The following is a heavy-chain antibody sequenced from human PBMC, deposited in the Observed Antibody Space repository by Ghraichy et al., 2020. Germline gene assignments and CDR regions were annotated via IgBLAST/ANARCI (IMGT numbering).Heavy chain of an antibody. V-gene: IGHV3-7*01. D-gene: IGHD6-13*01. CDR1: GFTFSSYW. CDR3: ARFGSSWAWDSYYFDY. Sequence: GESLNISCAASGFTFSSYWMSWVRQAPGKGLEWVANIKQDGSEKYYVDSVKGRFTISRDNAKNSLYLQMNSLRAEDTAVYYCARFGSSWAWDSYYFDYWGQGTLVTVSS. CDR2: IKQDGSEK. J-gene: IGHJ4*02.